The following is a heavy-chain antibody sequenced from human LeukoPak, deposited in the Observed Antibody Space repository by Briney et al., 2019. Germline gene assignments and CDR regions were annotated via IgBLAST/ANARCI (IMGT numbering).Heavy chain of an antibody. Sequence: GGSLRLSCAASGFTFSNYAMSWVRQAPGKGLEWVSGITGSGGSTYYADSVKGRFTISRDNSKNTLDLQMNSLRAEDTAVYYCAKDRGGIATANGFDSWGQGTLVTVSS. V-gene: IGHV3-23*01. CDR3: AKDRGGIATANGFDS. J-gene: IGHJ5*01. D-gene: IGHD3-16*02. CDR1: GFTFSNYA. CDR2: ITGSGGST.